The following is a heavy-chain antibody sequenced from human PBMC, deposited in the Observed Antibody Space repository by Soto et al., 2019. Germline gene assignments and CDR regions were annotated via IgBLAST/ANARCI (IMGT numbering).Heavy chain of an antibody. D-gene: IGHD2-21*02. CDR2: IYYSGST. J-gene: IGHJ5*02. V-gene: IGHV4-59*12. CDR1: GGSISSYY. Sequence: SETLSLTCTVSGGSISSYYWSWIRQPPGKGLEWIGYIYYSGSTNYNPSLKSRVTISVDTSKNQFSLKLSSVTAADTAVYYCARGEGMTANWFDPWGQGTLVTVSS. CDR3: ARGEGMTANWFDP.